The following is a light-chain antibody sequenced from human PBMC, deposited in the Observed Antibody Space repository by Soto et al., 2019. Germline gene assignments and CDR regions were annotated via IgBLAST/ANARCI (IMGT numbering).Light chain of an antibody. V-gene: IGKV1-39*01. CDR1: QSISTY. CDR2: VAS. CDR3: QQSYSNTQT. Sequence: DIQMTQSPSSLSASVGDIVTITCRASQSISTYLNWYQQKPGKAPKLLILVASTLPSGVPSRFSGSGSGTDFTLTISSLQPEDFATYYFQQSYSNTQTFGQGTKVEIK. J-gene: IGKJ1*01.